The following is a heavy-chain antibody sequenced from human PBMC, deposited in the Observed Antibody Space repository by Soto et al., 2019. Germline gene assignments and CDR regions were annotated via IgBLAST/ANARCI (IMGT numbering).Heavy chain of an antibody. CDR2: IGYDGSNT. CDR3: ARDPPIIAARPFSFCFAY. Sequence: PGGSLRLSCAASGFTFSSYGMHWVRQAPGKGLEWVAVIGYDGSNTYYADSVKGRFTISRDNSKNTLYLQMNSLRAEDTAVYYCARDPPIIAARPFSFCFAYWGQGTLVTVSS. D-gene: IGHD6-6*01. V-gene: IGHV3-33*08. J-gene: IGHJ4*02. CDR1: GFTFSSYG.